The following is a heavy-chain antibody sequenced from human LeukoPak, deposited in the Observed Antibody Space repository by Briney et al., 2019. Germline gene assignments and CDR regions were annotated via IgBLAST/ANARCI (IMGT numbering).Heavy chain of an antibody. CDR1: GFTFSTYS. CDR2: ISSSSSYI. CDR3: AISLTSGSYYRFDY. D-gene: IGHD3-10*01. Sequence: PGGSLRLSCAASGFTFSTYSMHWVRQAPGKGLEWVSSISSSSSYIYYADSVKGRFTISRDNAKNSLYLQMNSLRAEDTAVYYCAISLTSGSYYRFDYWGQGTLVTVSS. V-gene: IGHV3-21*01. J-gene: IGHJ4*02.